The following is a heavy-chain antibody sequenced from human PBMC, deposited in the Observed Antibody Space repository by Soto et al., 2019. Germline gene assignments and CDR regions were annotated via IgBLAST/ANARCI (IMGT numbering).Heavy chain of an antibody. CDR3: ATYSSSWYDSGWYVDY. CDR2: LIPIFGTA. V-gene: IGHV1-69*01. J-gene: IGHJ4*02. Sequence: QVQLVQSGAEVKKPGSSVKVSCKASGGTFSSYAISWVRQAPGQGLEWMGGLIPIFGTANYAQKFQGRVTITGDESTSTGYMELSSLRSEDTAVYYCATYSSSWYDSGWYVDYWGQGTLVTVSS. D-gene: IGHD6-13*01. CDR1: GGTFSSYA.